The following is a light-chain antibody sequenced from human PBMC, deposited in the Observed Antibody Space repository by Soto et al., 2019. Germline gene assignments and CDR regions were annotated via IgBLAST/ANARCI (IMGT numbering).Light chain of an antibody. Sequence: ERVMTQSAATLSVSPGERATLSCRASQSVSSNLAWYQQKPGQAPRLLIYGASTRATGIPARFSGSGSGTEFTLTISSLQSEDFAVYYCQQYNNWPLLTFGGGTKVDIK. J-gene: IGKJ4*01. CDR1: QSVSSN. CDR2: GAS. CDR3: QQYNNWPLLT. V-gene: IGKV3-15*01.